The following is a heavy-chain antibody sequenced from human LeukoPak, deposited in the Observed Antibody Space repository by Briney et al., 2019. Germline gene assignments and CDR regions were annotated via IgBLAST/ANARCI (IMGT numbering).Heavy chain of an antibody. J-gene: IGHJ4*02. CDR2: IYYSGST. Sequence: SETLSLTCTVSGGSISGYYWSWIRQPPGKGLQFIGYIYYSGSTNYNPSLESRVTISVDTSKNQFSLKLRSVTAADTAVYYCARDFWSGYGYFDSWGQGVLVTVSS. D-gene: IGHD3-3*01. CDR3: ARDFWSGYGYFDS. CDR1: GGSISGYY. V-gene: IGHV4-59*12.